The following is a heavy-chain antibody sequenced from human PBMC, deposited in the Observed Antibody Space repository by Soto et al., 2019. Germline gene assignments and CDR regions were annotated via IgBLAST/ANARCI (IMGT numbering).Heavy chain of an antibody. Sequence: QVQLVESGGGVVQPGRSLRLSCAASGFTFSSYAMHWVRQAPGKGLEWVAVVSYDGSHKYYADSVKGRFPISRDNSKNTLYLQMNSLRAEDTAMYYCAIDKGREVAGDAFDIWGQGTMVTVSS. CDR1: GFTFSSYA. J-gene: IGHJ3*02. CDR3: AIDKGREVAGDAFDI. D-gene: IGHD6-19*01. V-gene: IGHV3-30-3*01. CDR2: VSYDGSHK.